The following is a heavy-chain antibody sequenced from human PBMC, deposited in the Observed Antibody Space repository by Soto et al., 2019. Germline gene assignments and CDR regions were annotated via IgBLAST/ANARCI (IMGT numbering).Heavy chain of an antibody. CDR1: GVTFTSYA. Sequence: GGSLRLSCAASGVTFTSYAMTWVCQVPGEGLQWVSSISKSGDSTYYADSVKGRFTTSRDNSKNTLYLQMNSLRAEDTAIYYCAKGSFGFDYWGQGTLVTVSS. CDR3: AKGSFGFDY. V-gene: IGHV3-23*01. CDR2: ISKSGDST. D-gene: IGHD3-10*01. J-gene: IGHJ4*02.